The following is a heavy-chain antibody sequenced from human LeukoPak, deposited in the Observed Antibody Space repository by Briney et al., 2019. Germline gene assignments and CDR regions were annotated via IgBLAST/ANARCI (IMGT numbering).Heavy chain of an antibody. CDR1: GFTFSDYY. CDR3: VSRSPAEYYFDY. CDR2: ISSSGSTI. J-gene: IGHJ4*02. Sequence: GGSLRLSCAASGFTFSDYYMSWIRQAPGKGLEWVSYISSSGSTIYYADSVKGRFTISRDNSKNTLYLQMNSLRAEDTAVYYCVSRSPAEYYFDYWGQGTLVTVSS. V-gene: IGHV3-11*01.